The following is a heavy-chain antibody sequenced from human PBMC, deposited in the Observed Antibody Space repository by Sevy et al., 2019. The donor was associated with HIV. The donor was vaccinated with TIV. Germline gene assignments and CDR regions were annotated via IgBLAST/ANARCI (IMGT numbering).Heavy chain of an antibody. CDR2: LKSDVYGGTV. CDR1: GFTFGDYC. CDR3: TRWKAAQSIFDY. Sequence: GGSLRLSCTASGFTFGDYCMSWVRQAPGKGLEWVAFLKSDVYGGTVDHAGSVRGRFVISRDDSKTIAYLQMNDLKAEDTCVYYCTRWKAAQSIFDYWGQGALVTVSS. V-gene: IGHV3-49*04. D-gene: IGHD6-13*01. J-gene: IGHJ4*02.